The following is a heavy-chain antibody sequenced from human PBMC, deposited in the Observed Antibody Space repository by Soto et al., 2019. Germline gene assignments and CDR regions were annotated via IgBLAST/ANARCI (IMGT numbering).Heavy chain of an antibody. D-gene: IGHD5-12*01. CDR1: GFTVSSNY. CDR2: IYSGGST. V-gene: IGHV3-66*01. Sequence: GGSLRLSCAASGFTVSSNYMSWVRQAPGKGLEWVSVIYSGGSTYYADSVKGRFTISRDNSKNTLYLQMNSLRAEDTAVYYCARETREYSGYSIDYWGQGTLVTVSS. J-gene: IGHJ4*02. CDR3: ARETREYSGYSIDY.